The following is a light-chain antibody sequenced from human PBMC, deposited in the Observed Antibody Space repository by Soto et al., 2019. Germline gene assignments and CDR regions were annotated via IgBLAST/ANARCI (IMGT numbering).Light chain of an antibody. V-gene: IGKV1-39*01. CDR3: QQSYTTPRT. CDR2: GAS. CDR1: QTISNY. Sequence: DSQMTQSPSSLSASVGDRVTITCRASQTISNYLNWYQQKPGKAPKLLMYGASNLQSGVPTRFSGRGSATACTLTISRLQPEDVATYYGQQSYTTPRTVGQGNKVEMK. J-gene: IGKJ1*01.